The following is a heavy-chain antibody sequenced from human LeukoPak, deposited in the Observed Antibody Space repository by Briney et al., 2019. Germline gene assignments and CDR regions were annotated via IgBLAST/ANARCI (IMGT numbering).Heavy chain of an antibody. J-gene: IGHJ4*02. CDR2: IRYDGSNK. CDR3: AKGPYDFWSGYYEPGDY. V-gene: IGHV3-30*02. D-gene: IGHD3-3*01. Sequence: PGGSLRLSCAASGFTFSSYGMHWVRQAPGKGLEWVAFIRYDGSNKYYADSVKGRFTISRDNSKNTLYLQMNSLRAEDTAVYYCAKGPYDFWSGYYEPGDYWGQGTLVTVSS. CDR1: GFTFSSYG.